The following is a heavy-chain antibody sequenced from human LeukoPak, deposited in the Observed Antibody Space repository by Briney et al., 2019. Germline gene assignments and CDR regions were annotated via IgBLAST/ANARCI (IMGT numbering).Heavy chain of an antibody. CDR1: GFTFSSYS. V-gene: IGHV3-48*04. Sequence: GGSLRLSCAASGFTFSSYSMNWVRQAPGKGLEWVSSISSSSSTIYYADSVKGRFTISRDNAKNSLYLQMNSLRAEDTAVYYCARRRAPRYYGMDVWGQGTTVTVSS. CDR2: ISSSSSTI. CDR3: ARRRAPRYYGMDV. J-gene: IGHJ6*02.